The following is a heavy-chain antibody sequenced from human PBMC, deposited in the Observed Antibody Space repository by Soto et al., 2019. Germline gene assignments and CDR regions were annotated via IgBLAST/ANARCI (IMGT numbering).Heavy chain of an antibody. D-gene: IGHD1-20*01. V-gene: IGHV3-23*01. CDR1: GFTFNKHA. J-gene: IGHJ4*02. CDR2: ISGSGSST. CDR3: ARTPGMITVISAFDH. Sequence: EVELLQSGGGLVQPGGSLRLSCVASGFTFNKHALAWVRQAPGKGLEWVSAISGSGSSTYDSDSVKGRFTISRDTSNNTLDLQMNSLRAQDTAIYYCARTPGMITVISAFDHWGQGTPVTVSS.